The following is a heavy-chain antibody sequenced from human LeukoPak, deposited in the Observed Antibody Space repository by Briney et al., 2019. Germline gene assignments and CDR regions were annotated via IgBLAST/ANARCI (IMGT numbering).Heavy chain of an antibody. CDR2: VYPGDSDT. CDR1: GYSFTNYW. CDR3: ARREDVSGGEGYFDY. V-gene: IGHV5-51*01. D-gene: IGHD3-10*01. J-gene: IGHJ4*02. Sequence: GESLKISCKASGYSFTNYWIGWVRQMPGKGLEWMGIVYPGDSDTRYSPSFQSQVTISADKSISSAYLQWSSLKASDTAMYYCARREDVSGGEGYFDYWGQGTLVTVSS.